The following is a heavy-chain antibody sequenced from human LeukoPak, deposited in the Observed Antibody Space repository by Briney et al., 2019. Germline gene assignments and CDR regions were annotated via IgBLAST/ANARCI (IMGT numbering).Heavy chain of an antibody. CDR2: ITGSGSGI. CDR3: ARISGSGWYFDY. D-gene: IGHD6-19*01. CDR1: GFTFSSFQ. V-gene: IGHV3-48*03. J-gene: IGHJ4*02. Sequence: GGSLRLSCAASGFTFSSFQVNWVRQAPGKGLEWMSYITGSGSGIYYADSVKGRFTISRDNAKNLEHLQTNSLRVEDTAVYFCARISGSGWYFDYWGQGTVVTVSS.